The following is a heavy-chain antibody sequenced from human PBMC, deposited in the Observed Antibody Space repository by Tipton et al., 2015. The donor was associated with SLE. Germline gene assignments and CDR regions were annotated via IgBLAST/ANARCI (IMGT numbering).Heavy chain of an antibody. V-gene: IGHV3-11*04. CDR2: ISSSGSTI. D-gene: IGHD6-19*01. J-gene: IGHJ4*02. CDR3: AKGSGWSKYFDY. Sequence: SLRLSCAASGFTFSVYYMSWIRQTPGKGLEWVSYISSSGSTIYYADSVKGRFTISRDNAKNSLYLQMNSLRAEDTAVYYCAKGSGWSKYFDYWGQGTLVTVSS. CDR1: GFTFSVYY.